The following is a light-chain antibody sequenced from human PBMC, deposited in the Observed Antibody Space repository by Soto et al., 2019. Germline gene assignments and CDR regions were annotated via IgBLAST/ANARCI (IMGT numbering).Light chain of an antibody. V-gene: IGLV2-14*02. CDR2: DVT. Sequence: QSVLTQPASVSGFPGRSITISCTGTSSEVGSYNLVSWYQQHPGKAPQLIIYDVTSRPSGVSNRFSASKSGNTASLTISGLQAEDEADYYCSSYTTRNTEVFGTGTKVTVL. CDR1: SSEVGSYNL. J-gene: IGLJ1*01. CDR3: SSYTTRNTEV.